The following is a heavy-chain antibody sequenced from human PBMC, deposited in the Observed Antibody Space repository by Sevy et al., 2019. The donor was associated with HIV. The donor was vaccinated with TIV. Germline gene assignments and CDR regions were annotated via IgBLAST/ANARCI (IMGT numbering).Heavy chain of an antibody. J-gene: IGHJ3*02. CDR1: GFTFSDHY. CDR2: TRNKANSYAT. Sequence: GGSLRLSCAASGFTFSDHYMDWVRQAPGKGLEWVGRTRNKANSYATEYATSVKGRFTISRDDSKKSLYLQMKCLKTENTAGYYSTGGLTNRADKADAFDIWGQGTMVTVSS. CDR3: TGGLTNRADKADAFDI. V-gene: IGHV3-72*01. D-gene: IGHD1-26*01.